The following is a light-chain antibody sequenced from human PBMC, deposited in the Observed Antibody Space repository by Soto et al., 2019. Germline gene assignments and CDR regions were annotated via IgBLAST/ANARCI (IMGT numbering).Light chain of an antibody. J-gene: IGKJ4*01. CDR3: QQRSPWPPLT. CDR2: DAS. CDR1: QSVSSN. V-gene: IGKV3-11*01. Sequence: EIELTQSPATLSLSPGESATLSCRASQSVSSNLAWYQQKPGQAPRLLIYDASNRATGIPARFSGSGSGTDFTLTISSLEPEDFAVYYCQQRSPWPPLTFGGGTKVEIK.